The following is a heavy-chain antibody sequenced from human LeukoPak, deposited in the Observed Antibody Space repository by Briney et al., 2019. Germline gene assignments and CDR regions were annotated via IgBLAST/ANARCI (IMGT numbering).Heavy chain of an antibody. CDR1: GGSISSYY. V-gene: IGHV4-59*01. D-gene: IGHD1-7*01. Sequence: SETLSLTCTVSGGSISSYYWSWIRQPPGKGLEWIGYIYYSGSTNYSPSLKSRVTISVDTSKNQFSLKLSSVTAADTAVYYCARINWNYLYYFDYWGQGTLATVSS. CDR2: IYYSGST. J-gene: IGHJ4*02. CDR3: ARINWNYLYYFDY.